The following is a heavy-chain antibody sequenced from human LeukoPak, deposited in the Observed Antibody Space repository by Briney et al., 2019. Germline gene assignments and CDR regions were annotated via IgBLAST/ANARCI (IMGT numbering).Heavy chain of an antibody. CDR1: GGTFSSYA. Sequence: SVKVSCKASGGTFSSYAISWVRQAPGQGLEWMGRIIPIFGTANYAQKFQGRVTITTDESTSTAYMELSGLRSEDTAVYYCARDFFKRPITSWGQGTLVTVSS. CDR3: ARDFFKRPITS. J-gene: IGHJ5*02. CDR2: IIPIFGTA. D-gene: IGHD5-12*01. V-gene: IGHV1-69*05.